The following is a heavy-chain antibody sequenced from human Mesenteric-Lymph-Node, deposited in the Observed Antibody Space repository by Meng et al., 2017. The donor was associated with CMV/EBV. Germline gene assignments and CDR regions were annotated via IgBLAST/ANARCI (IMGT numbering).Heavy chain of an antibody. CDR3: ASIPGTRRAKSGY. J-gene: IGHJ4*02. CDR1: GFTFSSYA. Sequence: ASGFTFSSYAMHWVRQAPGKGLEWVAVISYDGSNKYYADSVKGRFTISRDNSKNTLYLQMNSLRAEDTAVYYCASIPGTRRAKSGYWGQGTLVTVSS. CDR2: ISYDGSNK. D-gene: IGHD1-1*01. V-gene: IGHV3-30*04.